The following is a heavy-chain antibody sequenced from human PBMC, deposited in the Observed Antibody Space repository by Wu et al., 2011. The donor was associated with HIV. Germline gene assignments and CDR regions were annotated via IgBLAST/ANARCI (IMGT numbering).Heavy chain of an antibody. J-gene: IGHJ5*02. CDR3: TRGTIWFHP. V-gene: IGHV1-8*03. CDR1: GYTFINYD. Sequence: VQLVQSGAEVKRPGASVQVSCKASGYTFINYDINWVRQATGQGLEWMGWMNPDSGNARYAQKFQGRITLTRNTSMSTAYMEVGSLRSDDTAVYYCTRGTIWFHPWGQGTLVTVSS. D-gene: IGHD3-3*01. CDR2: MNPDSGNA.